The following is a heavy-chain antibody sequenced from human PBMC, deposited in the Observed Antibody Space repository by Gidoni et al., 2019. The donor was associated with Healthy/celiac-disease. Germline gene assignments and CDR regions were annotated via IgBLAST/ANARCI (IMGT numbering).Heavy chain of an antibody. CDR1: GFSLSTSGVG. V-gene: IGHV2-5*02. D-gene: IGHD3-9*01. Sequence: QITLKESGPTLVKPTQTLTLTCTFSGFSLSTSGVGVGWIRQPPGKALEWLALIYWDDEKRYSPSLKIRLTITKDTSKNQVVLKMTNMDPVDTAKYYCAHIDGLRYFDWLPKAPVFYHWGQGTLVTVSS. CDR3: AHIDGLRYFDWLPKAPVFYH. J-gene: IGHJ4*02. CDR2: IYWDDEK.